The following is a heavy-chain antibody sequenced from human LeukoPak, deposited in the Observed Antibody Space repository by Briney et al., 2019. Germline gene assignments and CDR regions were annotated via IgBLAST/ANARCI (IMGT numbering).Heavy chain of an antibody. Sequence: GGSLRLSCVVSGFTIDSYDMNWVRQAPGKGLEWISTVSGRGGGTFSADSVKGRFTISRDNSKNTLYLQMNSLRAEDTAVYYCAKDAGRYSSSWYINSYYFDYWGQGTLVTVSS. J-gene: IGHJ4*02. CDR3: AKDAGRYSSSWYINSYYFDY. V-gene: IGHV3-23*01. CDR1: GFTIDSYD. CDR2: VSGRGGGT. D-gene: IGHD6-13*01.